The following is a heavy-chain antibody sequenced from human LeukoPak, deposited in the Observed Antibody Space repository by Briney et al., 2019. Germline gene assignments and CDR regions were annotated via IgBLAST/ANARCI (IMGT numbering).Heavy chain of an antibody. D-gene: IGHD3-16*01. CDR2: INPNSGGT. Sequence: ASVKVSCKASGYTFTGYYMHWVRQAPGQGLEWMGWINPNSGGTNYAQKFQGRVTMTRDTSINTAYMELSSLRSDDTAIYYCARDASFRPFNYWGQGTLVTVSS. J-gene: IGHJ4*02. CDR3: ARDASFRPFNY. V-gene: IGHV1-2*02. CDR1: GYTFTGYY.